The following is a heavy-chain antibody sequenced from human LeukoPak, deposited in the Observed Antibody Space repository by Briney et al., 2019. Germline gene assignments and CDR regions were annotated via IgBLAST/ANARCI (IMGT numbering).Heavy chain of an antibody. CDR3: ARGDLLEWLGSHFDY. Sequence: VESLKISCKGSGYSFANFWIGWVRQMPGKGLEWMGIINPDDSDIRYSPSFQGQVTISADKSISTAYLQWSSLKASDTAMYYCARGDLLEWLGSHFDYWGQGTLVTVSS. CDR2: INPDDSDI. V-gene: IGHV5-51*01. D-gene: IGHD3-3*01. CDR1: GYSFANFW. J-gene: IGHJ4*02.